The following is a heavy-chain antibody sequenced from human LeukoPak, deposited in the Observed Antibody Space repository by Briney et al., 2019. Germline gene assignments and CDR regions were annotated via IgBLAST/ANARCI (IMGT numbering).Heavy chain of an antibody. Sequence: SVKVSCKASGGTFSSHAISWVRQAPGQGLEWMGGIIPIFGTANYAQKFQGRVTITADESTSTAYMELSSLRSEDTAVYYCARGRVLRFLEWLGSFDYWGQGTLVNVSS. CDR2: IIPIFGTA. CDR1: GGTFSSHA. CDR3: ARGRVLRFLEWLGSFDY. V-gene: IGHV1-69*13. D-gene: IGHD3-3*01. J-gene: IGHJ4*02.